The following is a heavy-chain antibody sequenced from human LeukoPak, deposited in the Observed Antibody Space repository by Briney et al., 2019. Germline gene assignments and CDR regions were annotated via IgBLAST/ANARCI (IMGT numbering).Heavy chain of an antibody. V-gene: IGHV5-51*01. CDR3: ARQTATSNHFRLDV. D-gene: IGHD2-21*02. Sequence: GESLKISCKTSGFTFSNHWIGWVRQMPEKGLEWMGITYGGFSDTRYSPSFQGQVTMSADKSISTAYLQWSSLKASDTAMYYCARQTATSNHFRLDVWGQGTLVTVSS. J-gene: IGHJ6*02. CDR1: GFTFSNHW. CDR2: TYGGFSDT.